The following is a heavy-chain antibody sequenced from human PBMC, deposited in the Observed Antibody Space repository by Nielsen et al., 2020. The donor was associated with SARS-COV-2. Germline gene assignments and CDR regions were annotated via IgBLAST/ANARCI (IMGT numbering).Heavy chain of an antibody. D-gene: IGHD1-26*01. CDR3: ARDRQVGATGRDY. V-gene: IGHV3-23*01. Sequence: GESLKISCVVSGFTISTYAMSWVRQAPGKGLEWVSAISASTYYADSVKGRFTISRDNSKNTLYLQMNSLRAEDTAVYYCARDRQVGATGRDYWGQGTLVTVSS. CDR2: ISAST. CDR1: GFTISTYA. J-gene: IGHJ4*02.